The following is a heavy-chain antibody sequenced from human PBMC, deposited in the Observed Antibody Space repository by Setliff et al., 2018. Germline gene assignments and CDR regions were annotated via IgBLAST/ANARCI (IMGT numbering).Heavy chain of an antibody. Sequence: PGGSLRLSCAASGITFNKAWMSWVRQAPGKGLEWVSVIYVGETSTYYTESVKGRFTISRDNSTNMLYLQMNSLRADDTAVYYCARPGRSNYWDSFDYWGQGTLVTVSS. D-gene: IGHD3-10*01. J-gene: IGHJ4*02. V-gene: IGHV3-66*04. CDR2: IYVGETST. CDR3: ARPGRSNYWDSFDY. CDR1: GITFNKAW.